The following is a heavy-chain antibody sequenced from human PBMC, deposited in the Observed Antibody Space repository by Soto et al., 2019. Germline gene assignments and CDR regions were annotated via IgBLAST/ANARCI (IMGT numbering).Heavy chain of an antibody. CDR3: VRAARSGTTHFDY. CDR1: GLTFNDHY. Sequence: EVQLVESGGVLVQPGGSLRLSCVASGLTFNDHYMDWVRQAPGKGLEWVGRSRNKAKSYTTDYAASVKGRFTISRDDSKSSVYLQMNSLETEDTAVYYCVRAARSGTTHFDYWGQVTLVTVSS. V-gene: IGHV3-72*01. CDR2: SRNKAKSYTT. D-gene: IGHD1-7*01. J-gene: IGHJ4*02.